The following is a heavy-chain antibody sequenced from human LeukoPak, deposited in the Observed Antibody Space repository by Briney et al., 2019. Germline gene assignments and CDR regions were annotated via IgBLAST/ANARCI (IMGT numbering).Heavy chain of an antibody. J-gene: IGHJ1*01. CDR1: GFTFSNYG. CDR2: IWYDGSNK. D-gene: IGHD3-22*01. CDR3: ARGDYYDSSGYSQYFQH. V-gene: IGHV3-33*01. Sequence: GGSLRLSCAASGFTFSNYGMHWVRQAPGKGLEWVAVIWYDGSNKYYADSVKGRFTISRDNSKNTLYPQMNSLRAEDTAVYYCARGDYYDSSGYSQYFQHWGQGTLVTVSS.